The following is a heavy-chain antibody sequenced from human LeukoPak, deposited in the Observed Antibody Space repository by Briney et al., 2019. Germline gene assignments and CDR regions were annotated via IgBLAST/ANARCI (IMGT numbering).Heavy chain of an antibody. J-gene: IGHJ4*02. V-gene: IGHV3-9*01. CDR2: ISWNSGSI. Sequence: PGGSLRLSCAASGFTFDDYAMHWVRQAPGKGLEGVSGISWNSGSIGYADSVKGRFTISRDNAKNSLYLQMNSLRAEDTALYYCAKDSFGAARGHFDYWGQGTLVTVSS. CDR1: GFTFDDYA. D-gene: IGHD6-6*01. CDR3: AKDSFGAARGHFDY.